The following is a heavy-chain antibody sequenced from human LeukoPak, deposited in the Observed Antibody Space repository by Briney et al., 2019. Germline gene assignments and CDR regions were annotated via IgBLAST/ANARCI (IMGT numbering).Heavy chain of an antibody. V-gene: IGHV4-59*01. CDR1: GGSISSYY. D-gene: IGHD2-15*01. J-gene: IGHJ6*03. CDR3: ARVSAVYYYYMDV. CDR2: IYYSGST. Sequence: SETLSLTCTVSGGSISSYYWSWIRQPPGKGLEWIGYIYYSGSTNYNPSLKSRVTISVDTSKNQFSLKLSSVTAADTAVYYCARVSAVYYYYMDVWGKGTTVTVSS.